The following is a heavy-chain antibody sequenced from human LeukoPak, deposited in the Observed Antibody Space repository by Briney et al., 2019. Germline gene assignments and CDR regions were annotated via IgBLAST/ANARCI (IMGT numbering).Heavy chain of an antibody. CDR1: GFTFSNYE. V-gene: IGHV3-48*03. Sequence: PGGSLRHSCAASGFTFSNYEFNWVRQAPGKGLEWVSYISSSGRNIYYADSVKGRFTISRDNAKNSLYLQMNSLRAEDTAVYYCARDLVQLWSKDYWGQGTLVSVSS. J-gene: IGHJ4*02. CDR3: ARDLVQLWSKDY. CDR2: ISSSGRNI. D-gene: IGHD5-18*01.